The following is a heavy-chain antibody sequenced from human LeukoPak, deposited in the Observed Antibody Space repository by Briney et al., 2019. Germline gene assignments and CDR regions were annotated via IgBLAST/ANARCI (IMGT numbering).Heavy chain of an antibody. D-gene: IGHD6-19*01. J-gene: IGHJ4*02. CDR3: GRLARNAWYAVDY. CDR2: ILPDGSEK. Sequence: TGGPLRLSCAASDFTFSFYWMTWVRQAPGEGLEWVANILPDGSEKYYLDSVKGRFTISRDNPTNSLYLQINSLRAEDTALYYCGRLARNAWYAVDYWGQGTLVTVSS. V-gene: IGHV3-7*01. CDR1: DFTFSFYW.